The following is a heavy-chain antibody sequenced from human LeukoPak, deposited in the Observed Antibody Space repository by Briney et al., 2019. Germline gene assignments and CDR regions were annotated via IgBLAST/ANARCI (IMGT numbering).Heavy chain of an antibody. Sequence: GASVKVSCRASGYTFTSYGISWVRQAPGQGLEWMGWISAYNGNTKYSQEFQGRVTITRDTSASTAYMELSSLRSEDMAVYYCARDVGATFEIDYWGQGTLVTVSS. V-gene: IGHV1-18*03. CDR2: ISAYNGNT. D-gene: IGHD1-26*01. CDR1: GYTFTSYG. J-gene: IGHJ4*02. CDR3: ARDVGATFEIDY.